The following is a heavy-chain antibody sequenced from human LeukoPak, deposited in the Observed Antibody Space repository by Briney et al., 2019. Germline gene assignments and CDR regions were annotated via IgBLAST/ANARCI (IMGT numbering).Heavy chain of an antibody. V-gene: IGHV3-66*01. D-gene: IGHD6-19*01. J-gene: IGHJ4*02. CDR3: AKEQWLVSTYFDY. CDR2: IYSGGST. Sequence: GGSLRLSCAASGFTFSSYSMNWVRQAPGKGLEWVSVIYSGGSTYYADSVKGRFTISRDNSKNTLYLQMNSLRAEDTAVYYCAKEQWLVSTYFDYWGQGTLVTVSS. CDR1: GFTFSSYS.